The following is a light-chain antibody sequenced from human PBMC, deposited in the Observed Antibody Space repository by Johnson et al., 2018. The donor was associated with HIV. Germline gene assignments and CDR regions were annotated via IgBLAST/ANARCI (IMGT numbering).Light chain of an antibody. Sequence: HSVLSQPPSVSAAPGQKVTISCSGSSSNIGNNYVSWYQQLPGTVPKLLIYDNNKRPSGFPDRFSGSKSGTSATLGITGLQTGDEADYYCGTWDSGLGAVYVFGTGTKVTVL. CDR3: GTWDSGLGAVYV. CDR2: DNN. CDR1: SSNIGNNY. J-gene: IGLJ1*01. V-gene: IGLV1-51*01.